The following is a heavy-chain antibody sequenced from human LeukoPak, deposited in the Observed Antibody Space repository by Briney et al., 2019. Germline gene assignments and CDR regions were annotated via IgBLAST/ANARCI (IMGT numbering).Heavy chain of an antibody. CDR3: ARDRPPYDSSGYSEYFQH. D-gene: IGHD3-22*01. Sequence: ASVKVSCKASGGTFSSYAISWVRQAPGQGLEWMGRIIPILGIANYAQKFQGRVTITADKSTSTAYMELSSLRSEDTAVYYCARDRPPYDSSGYSEYFQHWGQGTLVTVSS. CDR2: IIPILGIA. V-gene: IGHV1-69*04. CDR1: GGTFSSYA. J-gene: IGHJ1*01.